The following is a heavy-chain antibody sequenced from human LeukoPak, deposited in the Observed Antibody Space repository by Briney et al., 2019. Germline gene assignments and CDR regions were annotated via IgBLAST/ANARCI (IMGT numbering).Heavy chain of an antibody. Sequence: GSLRLSSVASRLTLSDYYMSWIRQAPGEGLEWVSYIINSGITIYYTDSVKGRFTISRDNTKNSLYLQMNSLKPEDTAVYYCAIDGAGSSHNYYYYYMDVWGKGTTVTVS. CDR1: RLTLSDYY. V-gene: IGHV3-11*01. J-gene: IGHJ6*03. CDR3: AIDGAGSSHNYYYYYMDV. CDR2: IINSGITI. D-gene: IGHD6-13*01.